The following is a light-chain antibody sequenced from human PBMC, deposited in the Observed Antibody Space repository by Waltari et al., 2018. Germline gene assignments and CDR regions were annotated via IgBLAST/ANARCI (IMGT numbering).Light chain of an antibody. J-gene: IGLJ1*01. CDR2: DVS. V-gene: IGLV2-14*01. Sequence: QSALTQPASVSGSPGQSITISCTRSSSDLGGYSFVSWYQQHPGKAPKLMIYDVSHRPSGVSKRFSGSTSGNTASLTISGLQPEDEADYYCSSYTSIIPPFLFGTGTKVTVL. CDR1: SSDLGGYSF. CDR3: SSYTSIIPPFL.